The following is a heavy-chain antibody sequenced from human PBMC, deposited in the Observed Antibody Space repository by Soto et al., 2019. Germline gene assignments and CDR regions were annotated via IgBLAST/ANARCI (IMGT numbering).Heavy chain of an antibody. Sequence: LSLTCTVSGDSISNYYWSWIRQSPGKGLEGIGCSYYSGSTNYNPSLKSRVPMSIDASKTRFSLRLRSVTAADTAVYYCARRQNWNYLFDNWGQGTLVTVSS. CDR1: GDSISNYY. D-gene: IGHD1-7*01. CDR3: ARRQNWNYLFDN. V-gene: IGHV4-59*01. CDR2: SYYSGST. J-gene: IGHJ4*02.